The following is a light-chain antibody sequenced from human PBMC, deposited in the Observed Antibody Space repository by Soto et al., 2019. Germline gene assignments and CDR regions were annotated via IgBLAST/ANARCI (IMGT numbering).Light chain of an antibody. V-gene: IGKV3-15*01. CDR1: QSVSSN. Sequence: EIVMTQSPATLSVSPGERATLSCRASQSVSSNLAWYQQKPGQAPRLLIYGASTRATGIPARFSGSGCGTAFTLTISSLQSEDFAVYYCQQYNNWPPLTFGGGTKVEIK. CDR3: QQYNNWPPLT. CDR2: GAS. J-gene: IGKJ4*01.